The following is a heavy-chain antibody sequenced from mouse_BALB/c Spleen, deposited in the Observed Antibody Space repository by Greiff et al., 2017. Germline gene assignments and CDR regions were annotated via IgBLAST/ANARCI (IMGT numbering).Heavy chain of an antibody. D-gene: IGHD2-1*01. CDR1: GYSITSDYA. V-gene: IGHV3-2*02. CDR3: ASHGNSNAMDY. J-gene: IGHJ4*01. Sequence: DVKLQESGPGLVKPSQSLSLTCTVTGYSITSDYAWNWIRQFPGNTLEWMGYISYSGSTSYNPSLKSRISITRDTSKNQFFLQLNSVTTEDTATYYCASHGNSNAMDYWGQGTSVTVSS. CDR2: ISYSGST.